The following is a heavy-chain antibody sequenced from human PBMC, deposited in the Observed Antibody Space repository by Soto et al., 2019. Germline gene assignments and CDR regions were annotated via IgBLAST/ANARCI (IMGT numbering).Heavy chain of an antibody. CDR2: IYYSGST. V-gene: IGHV4-31*03. Sequence: QVQLQESGPGLVKPSQTLSLTCTVSGGSISSGGYYWSWIRQHPGKGLEWIGYIYYSGSTYYNPSLKSRVTISVDTSKNQFSLKLSSVTAADTAVYYCAREVVVSSTVTTLYYFDYWGQGTLVTVSS. CDR3: AREVVVSSTVTTLYYFDY. CDR1: GGSISSGGYY. D-gene: IGHD4-17*01. J-gene: IGHJ4*02.